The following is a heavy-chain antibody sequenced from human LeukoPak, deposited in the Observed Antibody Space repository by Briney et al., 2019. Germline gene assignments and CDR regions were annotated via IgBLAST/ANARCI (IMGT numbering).Heavy chain of an antibody. CDR3: AKDQGIGGSGF. CDR2: ISGSGGST. V-gene: IGHV3-23*01. CDR1: GFTFSSYA. D-gene: IGHD3-10*01. Sequence: QSGGSLRLSCAASGFTFSSYAMSWVRQAPGKGLEWVSAISGSGGSTYYADSVKGRFTISRDNSKNTLYLQMNSLRADDTAVYYCAKDQGIGGSGFWGQGTLVTASS. J-gene: IGHJ4*02.